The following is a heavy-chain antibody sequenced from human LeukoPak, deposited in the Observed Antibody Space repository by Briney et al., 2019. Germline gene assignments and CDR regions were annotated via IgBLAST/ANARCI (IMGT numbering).Heavy chain of an antibody. CDR2: INPNSGGT. CDR1: GYTFTGYY. J-gene: IGHJ4*02. D-gene: IGHD3-3*01. V-gene: IGHV1-2*02. Sequence: GASVKVSCKASGYTFTGYYMHWVRQAPGQGLEWMGWINPNSGGTNYAQKFQGRVTMTEDTSTDTAYMELSSLRSEDTAVYYCATTPPRYDFEDFDYWGQGTLVTVSS. CDR3: ATTPPRYDFEDFDY.